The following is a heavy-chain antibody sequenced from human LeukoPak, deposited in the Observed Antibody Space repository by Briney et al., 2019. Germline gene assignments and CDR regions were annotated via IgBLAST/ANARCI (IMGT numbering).Heavy chain of an antibody. CDR2: IYSGGST. V-gene: IGHV3-53*01. J-gene: IGHJ4*02. CDR3: ARDHGSSGYRRDY. Sequence: PGGSLRLSCAASGFTVSSNYMSWVRQAPGKGLEWVSVIYSGGSTYYADSVKGRFTISRDNSKNTLYLQMNSLRAEDTAVYYCARDHGSSGYRRDYWGQGTLVTVTS. D-gene: IGHD3-22*01. CDR1: GFTVSSNY.